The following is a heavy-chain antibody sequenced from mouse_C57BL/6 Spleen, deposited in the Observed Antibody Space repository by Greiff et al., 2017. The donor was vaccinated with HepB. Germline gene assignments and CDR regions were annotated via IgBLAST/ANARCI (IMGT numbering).Heavy chain of an antibody. V-gene: IGHV10-1*01. J-gene: IGHJ4*01. CDR2: IRSKSNNYAT. D-gene: IGHD2-4*01. CDR1: GFSFNTYA. Sequence: EVQLVESGGGLVQPKGSLKLSCAASGFSFNTYAMNWVRQAPGKGLEWVARIRSKSNNYATYYADSVKDRFTISRDDSESMLYLQMNNLKTEDTAMYYCVRHEDYGPMDYWGQGTSVTVSS. CDR3: VRHEDYGPMDY.